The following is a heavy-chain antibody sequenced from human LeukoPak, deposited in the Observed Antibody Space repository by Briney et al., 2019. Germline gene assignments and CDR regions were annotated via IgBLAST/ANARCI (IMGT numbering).Heavy chain of an antibody. CDR3: AKVSGFGEPHGRGAFDI. V-gene: IGHV3-21*01. D-gene: IGHD3-10*01. J-gene: IGHJ3*02. CDR1: GFTLSSYS. CDR2: ICSSSSYI. Sequence: GGSLRLSCAASGFTLSSYSMNWVRQAPGKGLEWVSSICSSSSYIYYADSVKGRFTISRDNAKNSLYLQMNSLRAEGTAVYYWAKVSGFGEPHGRGAFDIWGQGTMVTVSS.